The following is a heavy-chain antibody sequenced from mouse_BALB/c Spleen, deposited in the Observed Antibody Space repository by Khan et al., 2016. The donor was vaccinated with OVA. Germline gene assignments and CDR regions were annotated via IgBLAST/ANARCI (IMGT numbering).Heavy chain of an antibody. V-gene: IGHV1S41*01. CDR3: ARENYYGSTYYAMDY. Sequence: DLVKPGASVKLSCKASGYTFTSYWINWIKQRPGQGLEWIGRIGPGSGSTYYNEMFKGKATLTVDTSSSPAYIQLSSLSSEDSAVYVCARENYYGSTYYAMDYWGQGTSVTVSS. D-gene: IGHD1-1*01. J-gene: IGHJ4*01. CDR2: IGPGSGST. CDR1: GYTFTSYW.